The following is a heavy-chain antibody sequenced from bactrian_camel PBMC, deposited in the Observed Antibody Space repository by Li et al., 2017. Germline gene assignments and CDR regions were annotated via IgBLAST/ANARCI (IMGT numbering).Heavy chain of an antibody. V-gene: IGHV3S40*01. CDR3: AEGRGSRGEHCYSLNY. CDR1: GYSVSQGY. CDR2: IRRDGGET. J-gene: IGHJ4*01. Sequence: VQLVESGGGSVQSGGSLRLSCAASGYSVSQGYMAWFRQAPGKEREGVAAIRRDGGETWYAASVKGRFAISRDSAKNTAYLQMNNLQPEDTATYYCAEGRGSRGEHCYSLNYWGQGTQVTVSS. D-gene: IGHD6*01.